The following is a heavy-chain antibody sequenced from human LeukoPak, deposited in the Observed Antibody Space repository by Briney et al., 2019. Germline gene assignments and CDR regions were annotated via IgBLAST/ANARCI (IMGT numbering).Heavy chain of an antibody. CDR2: IHDSGST. CDR1: GGSFSSGGYS. D-gene: IGHD6-13*01. J-gene: IGHJ5*02. V-gene: IGHV4-30-4*07. CDR3: ARVVAAAGNNWFDP. Sequence: PSETLSLTCAVYGGSFSSGGYSWSWIRQTPGKGLEWIAYIHDSGSTYNNPSLKSRLSISIDTSKNQFSLKLNSVTAADTAVYYCARVVAAAGNNWFDPWGQGTLVTVSS.